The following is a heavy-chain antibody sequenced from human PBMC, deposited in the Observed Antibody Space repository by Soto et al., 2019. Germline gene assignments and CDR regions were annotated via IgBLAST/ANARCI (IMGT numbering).Heavy chain of an antibody. J-gene: IGHJ4*02. CDR3: SKDSEVEVRGVPASPLEY. CDR1: GFTFSSYA. V-gene: IGHV3-23*01. D-gene: IGHD3-10*01. CDR2: ISGSGCST. Sequence: EVQLLESGGGLVQPGGSLRLSWAASGFTFSSYARSWVRQAPGKGLELVSAISGSGCSTYYADSVNGRFTISRDNSTNTLFLQMNSLRAEDTAVYYCSKDSEVEVRGVPASPLEYWGQGTLVTVSS.